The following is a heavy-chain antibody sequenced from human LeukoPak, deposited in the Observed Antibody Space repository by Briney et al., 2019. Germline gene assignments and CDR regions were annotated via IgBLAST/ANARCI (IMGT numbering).Heavy chain of an antibody. CDR2: INPNSGGT. D-gene: IGHD3-22*01. V-gene: IGHV1-2*02. CDR1: GYTFTGYY. CDR3: ARAEITMIVVVLDY. Sequence: ASVKLSCKASGYTFTGYYMHWVRQAPGQGLEWMGWINPNSGGTNYAQKFQGRVTMTRDTSISTAYMELSRLRSDDTAVYYCARAEITMIVVVLDYWGQGTLVTVSS. J-gene: IGHJ4*02.